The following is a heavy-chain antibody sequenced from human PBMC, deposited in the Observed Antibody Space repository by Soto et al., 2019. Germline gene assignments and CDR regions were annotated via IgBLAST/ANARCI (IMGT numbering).Heavy chain of an antibody. J-gene: IGHJ5*02. CDR2: GSWNSGNI. Sequence: EVQLVESGGALVQPGGSLRLSCAASGFTFDDYAMHWVRLAPGKGLEWVSGGSWNSGNIAYGDSVRGRFTISRDNAKNSVHLKMNSLRGDDTALDYCAKTRDLGKCGECPDNVPFDHWGQGTLVTVSS. CDR1: GFTFDDYA. V-gene: IGHV3-9*01. D-gene: IGHD2-21*01. CDR3: AKTRDLGKCGECPDNVPFDH.